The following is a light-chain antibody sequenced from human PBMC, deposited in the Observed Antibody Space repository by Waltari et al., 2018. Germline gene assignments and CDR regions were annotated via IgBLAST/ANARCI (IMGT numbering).Light chain of an antibody. CDR2: DNS. J-gene: IGLJ7*01. Sequence: QSVLTQPPSVSAAPGPRVTISCSGGSSNIGNNYVSWYRQFPGTAPKLLIYDNSERPSGIPGRVSGSKSGTSATLDITGLQAGDEADYYCGTWDSSLSGAVFGGGTHLTVL. V-gene: IGLV1-51*01. CDR3: GTWDSSLSGAV. CDR1: SSNIGNNY.